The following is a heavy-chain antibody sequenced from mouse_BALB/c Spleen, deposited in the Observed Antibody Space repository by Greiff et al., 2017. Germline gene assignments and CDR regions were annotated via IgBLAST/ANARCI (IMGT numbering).Heavy chain of an antibody. J-gene: IGHJ3*01. CDR3: ARDYYGSSPWFAY. CDR2: ISSGGSYT. D-gene: IGHD1-1*01. V-gene: IGHV5-9-4*01. Sequence: EVQGVESGGGLVKPGGSLKLSCAASGFTFSSYAMSWVRQSPEKRLEWVAEISSGGSYTYYPDTVTGRFTISRDNAKNTLYLEMSSLRSEDTAMYYCARDYYGSSPWFAYWGQGTLVTVSA. CDR1: GFTFSSYA.